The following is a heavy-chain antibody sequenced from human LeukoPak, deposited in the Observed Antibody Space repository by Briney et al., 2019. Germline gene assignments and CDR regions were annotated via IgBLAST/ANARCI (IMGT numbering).Heavy chain of an antibody. D-gene: IGHD3-10*01. CDR3: ARDRASPTAYGSGSFYFDY. J-gene: IGHJ4*02. CDR2: IYYSGST. Sequence: SETLSPTCTVSGGSISSYYWSWIRQPPGKGLEWIGYIYYSGSTNYNPSLKSRVTISVDTSKNQFSLKLSSVTAADTAVYYCARDRASPTAYGSGSFYFDYWGQGTLVTVSS. CDR1: GGSISSYY. V-gene: IGHV4-59*01.